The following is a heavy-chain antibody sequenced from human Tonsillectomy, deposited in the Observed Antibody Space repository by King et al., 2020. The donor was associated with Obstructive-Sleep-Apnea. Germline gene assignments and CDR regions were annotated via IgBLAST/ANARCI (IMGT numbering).Heavy chain of an antibody. J-gene: IGHJ4*02. CDR3: ARYSGQLDY. D-gene: IGHD6-13*01. CDR1: GYSVTSKW. V-gene: IGHV5-10-1*01. CDR2: MDPSVCYT. Sequence: QLLQSGAEVKKPGESLRISCKGSGYSVTSKWVSWVRLMPGKVPAGMGGMDPSVCYTNLSPSFQGHATISADKSISTAYLQWSSLKASDTAMYYCARYSGQLDYWGQGTLVTVSS.